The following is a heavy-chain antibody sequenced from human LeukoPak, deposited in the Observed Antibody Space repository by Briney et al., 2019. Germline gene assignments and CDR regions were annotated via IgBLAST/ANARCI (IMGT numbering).Heavy chain of an antibody. CDR3: ARGLRRTVGTMVY. CDR2: IIPIFGTA. D-gene: IGHD3-10*01. Sequence: SVKVSCKASGGTFSSYAISWVRQAPGQGLEWMGGIIPIFGTANYAQKFQGRVTITADESTSTAYMELSSLRSEDTAVYYCARGLRRTVGTMVYWGQGTLVTVSS. J-gene: IGHJ4*02. V-gene: IGHV1-69*01. CDR1: GGTFSSYA.